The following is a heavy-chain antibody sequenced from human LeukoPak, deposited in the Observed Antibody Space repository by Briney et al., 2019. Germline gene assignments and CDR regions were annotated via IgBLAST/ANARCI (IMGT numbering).Heavy chain of an antibody. CDR2: INPNSGGT. CDR1: GYTFTGYY. V-gene: IGHV1-2*02. D-gene: IGHD3-10*01. CDR3: ARDVWFGAYYYGMDV. J-gene: IGHJ6*02. Sequence: ASVKVSRKASGYTFTGYYMHWVRQAPGQGLEWMGWINPNSGGTNYAQKFQGRVTMTRDTSISTAYMELSRLRSDDTAVYYCARDVWFGAYYYGMDVWGQGTTVTVSS.